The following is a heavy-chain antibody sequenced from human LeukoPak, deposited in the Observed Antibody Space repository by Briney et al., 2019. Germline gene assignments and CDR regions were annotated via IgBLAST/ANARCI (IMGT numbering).Heavy chain of an antibody. CDR2: INWDDDE. D-gene: IGHD1-26*01. Sequence: SGPTLVNPTQTLTLTCTFSGFSLSTSRMSVSWIRQPPGKALEWLARINWDDDEYYSTSLKTRLTISKDTPKNQVVLSMINMDPVDTATYFCARMNIGSYYFDFWGQGTVVTVS. CDR3: ARMNIGSYYFDF. CDR1: GFSLSTSRMS. J-gene: IGHJ4*02. V-gene: IGHV2-70*11.